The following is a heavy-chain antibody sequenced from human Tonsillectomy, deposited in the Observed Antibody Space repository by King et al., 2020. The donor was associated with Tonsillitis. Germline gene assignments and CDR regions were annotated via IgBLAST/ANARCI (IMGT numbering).Heavy chain of an antibody. V-gene: IGHV4-39*01. Sequence: QLQESGPGLVKPSETLSLTCKVSGGSISSSSYFWDWIRQPPGKGLEWIGRIYYSGSTYYNPSLKSRVTISVDTSKNQFSLKLRSVTAADTAVYYCARRATGIVVVPATRDAFDIWGQGTMVTVSS. CDR3: ARRATGIVVVPATRDAFDI. CDR1: GGSISSSSYF. CDR2: IYYSGST. D-gene: IGHD2-2*01. J-gene: IGHJ3*02.